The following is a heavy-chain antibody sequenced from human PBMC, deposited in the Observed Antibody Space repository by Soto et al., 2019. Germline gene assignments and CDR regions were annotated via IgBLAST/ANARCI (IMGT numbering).Heavy chain of an antibody. V-gene: IGHV3-30-3*01. CDR2: ISYDGSNK. CDR3: ASLGNTYYYGSGSFRNWFAP. Sequence: ESGGGVVQPGRSLRLSCAASGFTFSSYAMHWVRQAPGKGLEWVAVISYDGSNKYYADSVKGRFTISRDNSKKTLYLQMNSLRAEDTAVYYCASLGNTYYYGSGSFRNWFAPWGQGTLVTVSS. CDR1: GFTFSSYA. D-gene: IGHD3-10*01. J-gene: IGHJ5*02.